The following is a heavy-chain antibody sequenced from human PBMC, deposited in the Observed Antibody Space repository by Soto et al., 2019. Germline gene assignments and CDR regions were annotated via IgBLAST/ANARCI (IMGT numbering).Heavy chain of an antibody. V-gene: IGHV3-53*01. D-gene: IGHD5-18*01. CDR3: ARDGYGEPNDY. J-gene: IGHJ4*02. CDR2: IYSGGST. Sequence: GGSLRLSCTASEFTVSSNYMSWVRQAPGKGLEWVSVIYSGGSTYYADSVKGRFTISRDNSKNTLYLQMNSLRAEDTAVYYCARDGYGEPNDYWGQGTLVTVSS. CDR1: EFTVSSNY.